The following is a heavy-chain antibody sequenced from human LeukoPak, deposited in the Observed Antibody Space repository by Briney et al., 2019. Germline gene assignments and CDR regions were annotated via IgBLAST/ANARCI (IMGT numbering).Heavy chain of an antibody. CDR3: ASSSWYRPHFDY. Sequence: GGSLRLSCAASGFTFSSYSMNWVRQAPGKGLEWVSSISSSSSYIYYADSVKGRFTISRDNSKNSLYLQMNSLRAEDTAVYYCASSSWYRPHFDYWGQGTLVTVSS. CDR1: GFTFSSYS. J-gene: IGHJ4*02. D-gene: IGHD6-13*01. CDR2: ISSSSSYI. V-gene: IGHV3-21*01.